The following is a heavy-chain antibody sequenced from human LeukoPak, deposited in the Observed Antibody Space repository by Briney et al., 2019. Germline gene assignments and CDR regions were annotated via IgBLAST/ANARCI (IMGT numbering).Heavy chain of an antibody. CDR3: ARFTPRLTREKFDY. CDR2: IKQDGSEK. V-gene: IGHV3-7*01. D-gene: IGHD3-9*01. Sequence: GGSLRLSCAASGFTFSSYWMSWVRQAPGKGLEWVASIKQDGSEKYYVDSVKGRFTISRDNAKDSLYLQMNSLRAEDTAVYYCARFTPRLTREKFDYWGQGTMVTVSS. CDR1: GFTFSSYW. J-gene: IGHJ3*01.